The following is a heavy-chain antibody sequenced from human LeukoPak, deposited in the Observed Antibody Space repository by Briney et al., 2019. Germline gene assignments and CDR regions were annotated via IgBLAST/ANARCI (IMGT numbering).Heavy chain of an antibody. J-gene: IGHJ4*02. CDR3: ARFTGLDY. CDR1: GYTFTNYV. Sequence: ASVKVSCKASGYTFTNYVISWVRQAPGQGLEWMGWVSTYSGNTNYAQEFQGRITMTTDTSTSTAYMDLRNLRYDDTAVYYCARFTGLDYWGQGTPITVSS. V-gene: IGHV1-18*01. CDR2: VSTYSGNT.